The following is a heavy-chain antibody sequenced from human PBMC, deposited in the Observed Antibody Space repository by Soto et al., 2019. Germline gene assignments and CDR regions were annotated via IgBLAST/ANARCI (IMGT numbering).Heavy chain of an antibody. J-gene: IGHJ4*02. CDR1: GFTFSDYY. CDR2: ISSSSGYT. Sequence: GGSLRLSCAASGFTFSDYYMSWIRQAPGKGLEWVSYISSSSGYTNYADSVKGRFTISRDNAKNSLYLQMNSLGAEDTAVYYCAKEYGRLDYWGQGTLVTVSS. D-gene: IGHD4-17*01. CDR3: AKEYGRLDY. V-gene: IGHV3-11*06.